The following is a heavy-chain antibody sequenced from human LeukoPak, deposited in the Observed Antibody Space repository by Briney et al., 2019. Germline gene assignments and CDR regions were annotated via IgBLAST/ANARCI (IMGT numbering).Heavy chain of an antibody. D-gene: IGHD2-15*01. CDR1: GYTFTSYG. Sequence: ASVKVSCKASGYTFTSYGISWVRQAPGQGLEWMGWISAYNGNTNYAQKLQGRVTMTTDTSTSTAYMELRSLRSDDTAVYYCARDLAELLPGGWFDPWGQGTLVTVSS. J-gene: IGHJ5*02. CDR2: ISAYNGNT. V-gene: IGHV1-18*01. CDR3: ARDLAELLPGGWFDP.